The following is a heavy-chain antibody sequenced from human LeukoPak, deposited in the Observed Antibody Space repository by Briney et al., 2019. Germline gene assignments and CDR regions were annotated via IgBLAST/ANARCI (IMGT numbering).Heavy chain of an antibody. D-gene: IGHD6-13*01. CDR3: ARDYAVLGAAGKAVQRNYYYYMDV. Sequence: QTGGSLRLSCAASGFTFSNYAMTWVRQAPGKGLEWVSSIDTSGGRTNYADSVKGRFTISRDNSKNTLYLQMNSLRAEDTAVYYCARDYAVLGAAGKAVQRNYYYYMDVWGKGTTVTVSS. CDR1: GFTFSNYA. CDR2: IDTSGGRT. J-gene: IGHJ6*03. V-gene: IGHV3-23*01.